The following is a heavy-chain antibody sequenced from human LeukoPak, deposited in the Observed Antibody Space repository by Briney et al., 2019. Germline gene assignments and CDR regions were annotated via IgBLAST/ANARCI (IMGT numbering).Heavy chain of an antibody. CDR2: INTDGSST. D-gene: IGHD3-10*01. J-gene: IGHJ4*02. CDR3: ARDRYDSAELDY. CDR1: GFTFSSCS. Sequence: GGSLRLSCAASGFTFSSCSMHWVRQVPGKGLVWVSRINTDGSSTTYADSVEGRFTISRDNAKNTLYLQMNSLRAEDTTVYHCARDRYDSAELDYWGQGTLVTVSS. V-gene: IGHV3-74*01.